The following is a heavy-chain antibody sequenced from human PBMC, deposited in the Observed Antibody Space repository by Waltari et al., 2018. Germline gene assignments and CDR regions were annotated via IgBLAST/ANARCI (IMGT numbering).Heavy chain of an antibody. D-gene: IGHD3-10*01. CDR2: IYSGGST. CDR1: GFTVSSNY. CDR3: ARAHPTPVPGEFGDAFDI. V-gene: IGHV3-53*04. J-gene: IGHJ3*02. Sequence: EVQLVESGGGLVQPGGSLRLSCAASGFTVSSNYMSWVRQAPGKGLEWVSVIYSGGSTYYADSVKGRFTISRHNSKNTLYPQMNSLRAEDTAVYYCARAHPTPVPGEFGDAFDIWGQGTMVTVSS.